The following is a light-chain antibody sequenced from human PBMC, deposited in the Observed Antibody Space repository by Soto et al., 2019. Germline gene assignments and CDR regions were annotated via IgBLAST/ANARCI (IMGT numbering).Light chain of an antibody. V-gene: IGKV3-15*01. J-gene: IGKJ3*01. Sequence: EIVMTQSPATLSVSPGERATLSCRASQSVISNLGWYQQKPGQAPRLLIYGASTRATGIPARFSGRGSGTEFTLTISSLQSEDFAVYYCQQYNDWPITFGPGTKVD. CDR1: QSVISN. CDR3: QQYNDWPIT. CDR2: GAS.